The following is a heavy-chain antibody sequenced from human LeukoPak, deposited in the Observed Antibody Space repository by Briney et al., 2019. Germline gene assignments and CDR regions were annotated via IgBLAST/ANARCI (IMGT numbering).Heavy chain of an antibody. CDR1: GFTFSSYG. CDR3: AKDLSIAATFDP. D-gene: IGHD6-6*01. V-gene: IGHV3-30*02. CDR2: IRYDGSNK. J-gene: IGHJ5*02. Sequence: GGSLRLSCAASGFTFSSYGMHWVRQAPGKGLEWVAFIRYDGSNKYYADSVKGRFTISRDNSKNTLYLQMNSLGAEDTAVYYCAKDLSIAATFDPWGQGTLVTVSS.